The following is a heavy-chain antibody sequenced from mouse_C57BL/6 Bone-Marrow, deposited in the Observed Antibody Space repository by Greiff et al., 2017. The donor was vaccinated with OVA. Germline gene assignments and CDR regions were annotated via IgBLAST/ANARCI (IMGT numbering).Heavy chain of an antibody. J-gene: IGHJ3*01. Sequence: VQLQPSGPELVKPGASVKIPCKASGYTFTDYNMDWVTQSHGQSLEWIGDINPNNGGTIYNQKFTGKATLTVDKSSSTAYMELRSLTSEDTAVYYCARGEDCDVFAYWGQGTLVTVSA. D-gene: IGHD2-13*01. CDR2: INPNNGGT. CDR1: GYTFTDYN. V-gene: IGHV1-18*01. CDR3: ARGEDCDVFAY.